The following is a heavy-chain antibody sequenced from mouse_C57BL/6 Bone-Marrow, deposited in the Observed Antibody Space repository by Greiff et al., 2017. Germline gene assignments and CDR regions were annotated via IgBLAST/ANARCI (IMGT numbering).Heavy chain of an antibody. CDR1: GFNIKNTY. Sequence: VQLQQSVAELVRPGASVKLSCTASGFNIKNTYMHWVKQRPEQGLEWIGRIDPANGKTKYAPKFQGKATITAATSTTTAYLQLSSLTSEDTAIYYCARRGYGNPYAMDDWGQGTSVTVSS. D-gene: IGHD2-1*01. CDR3: ARRGYGNPYAMDD. V-gene: IGHV14-3*01. CDR2: IDPANGKT. J-gene: IGHJ4*01.